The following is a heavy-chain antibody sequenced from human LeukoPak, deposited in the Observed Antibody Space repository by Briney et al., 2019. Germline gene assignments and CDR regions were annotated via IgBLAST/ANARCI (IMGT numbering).Heavy chain of an antibody. D-gene: IGHD4-17*01. CDR1: GGTFSSYA. CDR2: IIPIFGTA. V-gene: IGHV1-69*13. J-gene: IGHJ4*02. CDR3: ARFSTVTPHLDY. Sequence: RGASVKVSCRASGGTFSSYAISWVRQASGQGLEWMGGIIPIFGTANYAQKFQGRVTITADESTSTAYMELSSLRSEDTAVYYCARFSTVTPHLDYWGQGTLVTVSS.